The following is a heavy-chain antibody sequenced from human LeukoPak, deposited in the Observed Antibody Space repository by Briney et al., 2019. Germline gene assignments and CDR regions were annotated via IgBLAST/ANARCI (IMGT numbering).Heavy chain of an antibody. V-gene: IGHV3-53*01. Sequence: SGGSLRLSCAASGFTVSSNYMSWVRQAPGKGLEWVSVIYTAGSTYNADSVKGRFTISRDKSKNTLYLQMNTLRAEDTAVYFCAGGNTWPGLSYWGQGTLLTVSS. D-gene: IGHD6-25*01. CDR1: GFTVSSNY. J-gene: IGHJ4*02. CDR2: IYTAGST. CDR3: AGGNTWPGLSY.